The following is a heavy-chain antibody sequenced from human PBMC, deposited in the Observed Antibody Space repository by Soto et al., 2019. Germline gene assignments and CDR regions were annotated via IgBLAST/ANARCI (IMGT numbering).Heavy chain of an antibody. D-gene: IGHD2-21*01. CDR1: RFTFTNQY. CDR2: IGNKANSYTT. CDR3: TRGYSSVSIYAFDV. Sequence: EVQMVESGGGLVQPGGSLRLSCAASRFTFTNQYIDWVRQAPGKGLEWVGRIGNKANSYTTEYAASVEGRFTISRDDSKNLVSLQMNSLKSEDTAVYHCTRGYSSVSIYAFDVWGQRTMVTVSS. V-gene: IGHV3-72*01. J-gene: IGHJ3*01.